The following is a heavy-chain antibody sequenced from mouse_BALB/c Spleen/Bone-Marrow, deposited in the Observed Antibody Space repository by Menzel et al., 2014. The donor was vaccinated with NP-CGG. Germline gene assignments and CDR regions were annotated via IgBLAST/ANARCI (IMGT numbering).Heavy chain of an antibody. Sequence: EVQLQQSGGGLVQPGGSLKLPCAASGFDFSRYWMSWVRRAPGKGLEWIGEINPDSNTINYTPSLKDKFIISRDNAKNTLYLQMSKVRSEDTALYYCARLGYYGSFAYWGQGTLVTVSA. CDR3: ARLGYYGSFAY. D-gene: IGHD1-2*01. CDR1: GFDFSRYW. V-gene: IGHV4-1*02. CDR2: INPDSNTI. J-gene: IGHJ3*01.